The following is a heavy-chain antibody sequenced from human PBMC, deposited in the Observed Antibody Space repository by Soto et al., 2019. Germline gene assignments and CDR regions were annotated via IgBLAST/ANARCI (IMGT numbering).Heavy chain of an antibody. D-gene: IGHD4-17*01. CDR3: ARDHDYGGNSKTFDI. J-gene: IGHJ3*02. Sequence: GESLKISCKFSGYNFNNYWIAWVRQMPGKGLEWMGIIHPSKSSTRYSPSFEGQVTISADESISTAYLQWSSLKASDTAMYYCARDHDYGGNSKTFDIWGQGTMVTVSS. CDR2: IHPSKSST. V-gene: IGHV5-51*01. CDR1: GYNFNNYW.